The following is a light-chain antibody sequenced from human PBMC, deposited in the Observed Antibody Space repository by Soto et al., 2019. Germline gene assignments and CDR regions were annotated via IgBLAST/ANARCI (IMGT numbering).Light chain of an antibody. V-gene: IGKV3-15*01. CDR3: QQYSNWPLT. CDR1: QSVSNN. Sequence: EIVMTQSPATLSVSPGERATLSCRASQSVSNNLAWYQQKAGQAPRLLIYGASARATGIPARFSGSGSGTEFTLTISSLQSEDFAVYYCQQYSNWPLTFGPGTKVDIK. J-gene: IGKJ3*01. CDR2: GAS.